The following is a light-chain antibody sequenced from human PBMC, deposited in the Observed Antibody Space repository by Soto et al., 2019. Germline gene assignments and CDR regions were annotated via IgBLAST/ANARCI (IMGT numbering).Light chain of an antibody. J-gene: IGKJ1*01. CDR1: HMIATW. V-gene: IGKV1-39*01. Sequence: DIPLTQSPSTLSASVGDIVTITCLATHMIATWLAWYQHQPGSAPKLLIYAASSLQSGVPSRFSGSGSGTDFTLTISSPQPEDFATYYCQQSYSTVSWTFGQGTKVDI. CDR2: AAS. CDR3: QQSYSTVSWT.